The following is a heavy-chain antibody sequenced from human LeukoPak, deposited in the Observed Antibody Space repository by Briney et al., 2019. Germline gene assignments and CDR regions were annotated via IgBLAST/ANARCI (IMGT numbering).Heavy chain of an antibody. J-gene: IGHJ4*02. Sequence: PSETLSLTCTVSGGSISGFYWSWLPQSPEKGLEWIAYIHSSAGSNYNPSLKSRVTISVDTSKNQFSLKVTFVTAADTAMYYCARVGSEAVAGTGQYYFDYWGQGILVTVSS. CDR1: GGSISGFY. CDR3: ARVGSEAVAGTGQYYFDY. D-gene: IGHD6-19*01. V-gene: IGHV4-59*01. CDR2: IHSSAGS.